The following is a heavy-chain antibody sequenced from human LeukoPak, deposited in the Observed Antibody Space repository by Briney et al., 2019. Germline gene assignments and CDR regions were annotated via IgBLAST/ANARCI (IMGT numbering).Heavy chain of an antibody. CDR2: ISSNGGST. D-gene: IGHD3-10*01. CDR1: EFIFSNYA. Sequence: GGSLRLSCAASEFIFSNYAMHWVRQAPGQGLEYVSAISSNGGSTSYANSVKGRFTISRDNSKNTLYLQMGSLRAEDLAVYYCARSYGTGWGYYYGMDVWGQGTTVTVSS. CDR3: ARSYGTGWGYYYGMDV. J-gene: IGHJ6*02. V-gene: IGHV3-64*01.